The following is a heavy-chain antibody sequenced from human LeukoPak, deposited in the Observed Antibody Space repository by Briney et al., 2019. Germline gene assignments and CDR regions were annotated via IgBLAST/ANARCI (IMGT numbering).Heavy chain of an antibody. Sequence: SETLSLTCSVSGGSISSYYWSWIRQPPGKGLEWIGYIYYSGSTNYNPSLKSRVTISVDTSKNQFSLRLSSVTAADTAVYYCARFSLGPYDFWSAYYFDAFDIWGQGTMVTVSS. V-gene: IGHV4-59*01. CDR2: IYYSGST. CDR1: GGSISSYY. D-gene: IGHD3-3*01. J-gene: IGHJ3*02. CDR3: ARFSLGPYDFWSAYYFDAFDI.